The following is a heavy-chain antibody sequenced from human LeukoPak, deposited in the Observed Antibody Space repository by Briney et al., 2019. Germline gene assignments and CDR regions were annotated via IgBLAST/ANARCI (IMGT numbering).Heavy chain of an antibody. CDR1: DLTLGANA. CDR2: FGSGSNTI. D-gene: IGHD2-2*01. J-gene: IGHJ6*02. CDR3: VRRASTDYYYYYGMDV. Sequence: GGSLRLSCAASDLTLGANALTWVRKAQGKGRGWFSTFGSGSNTIYYADSVKGRFTISRDNAKNLLYLQMNSLRAEDTAVYYCVRRASTDYYYYYGMDVWGQGTTVTVSS. V-gene: IGHV3-48*01.